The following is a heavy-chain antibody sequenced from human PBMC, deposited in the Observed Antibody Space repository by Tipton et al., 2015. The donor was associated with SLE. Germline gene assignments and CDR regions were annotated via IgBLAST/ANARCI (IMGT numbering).Heavy chain of an antibody. CDR1: GGSFSNYY. CDR3: AREGGDDYGVYNWFDP. V-gene: IGHV4-34*09. J-gene: IGHJ5*02. CDR2: INHSGNT. D-gene: IGHD4-17*01. Sequence: TLSLTCAVYGGSFSNYYWSWIRQPPGKGLEWIGEINHSGNTNYNPSLKSRVTISVDTSKNQFSLKLSSVTAADTAVYYCAREGGDDYGVYNWFDPWGQGTLVTVSS.